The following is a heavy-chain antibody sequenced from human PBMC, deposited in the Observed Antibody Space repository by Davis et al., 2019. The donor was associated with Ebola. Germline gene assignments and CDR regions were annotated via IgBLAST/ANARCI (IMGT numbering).Heavy chain of an antibody. J-gene: IGHJ4*02. D-gene: IGHD6-19*01. Sequence: GESLKISCVASGFTSSSYWMHWVRQAPGKGLVWVSRINSDGSSTSYADSVKGRFTISRDNSKNTLYLQMNSLRAEDTAVYYCARDTFGAVAGIFDYWGQGTLVTVSS. CDR3: ARDTFGAVAGIFDY. V-gene: IGHV3-74*01. CDR1: GFTSSSYW. CDR2: INSDGSST.